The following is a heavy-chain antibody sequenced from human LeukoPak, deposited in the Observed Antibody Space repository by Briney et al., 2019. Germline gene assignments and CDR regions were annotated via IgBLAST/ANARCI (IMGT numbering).Heavy chain of an antibody. Sequence: GGSLRLSCAASGFTFSTYSMNWVRQAPGKGLEWVSSISSSSTYIYYADSVKGRFTISRDNAKNSLYLQMNSLRAEDTAVYYCSKDLNTGYSHCWYIDYWGQGTLVTVSS. CDR2: ISSSSTYI. CDR3: SKDLNTGYSHCWYIDY. CDR1: GFTFSTYS. V-gene: IGHV3-21*01. J-gene: IGHJ4*02. D-gene: IGHD6-19*01.